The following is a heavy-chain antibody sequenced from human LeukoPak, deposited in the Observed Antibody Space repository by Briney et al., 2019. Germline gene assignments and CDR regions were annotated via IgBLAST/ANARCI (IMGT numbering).Heavy chain of an antibody. J-gene: IGHJ3*02. CDR2: ISSTSGYM. V-gene: IGHV3-21*01. CDR3: TRDHHYDSSGYYSGAFDI. CDR1: TFTFSSYS. Sequence: PGGSLRLSCAASTFTFSSYSMNWVRQAPGKGLEWVSSISSTSGYMYYADSVKGRFTISRDNAKNSLSLQMNSLRAEDTAVYFCTRDHHYDSSGYYSGAFDIWGQGTKVTVSS. D-gene: IGHD3-22*01.